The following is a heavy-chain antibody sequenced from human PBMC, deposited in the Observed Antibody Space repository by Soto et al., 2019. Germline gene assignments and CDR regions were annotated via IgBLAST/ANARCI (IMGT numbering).Heavy chain of an antibody. CDR3: ARAIMGGEVAATLPFDP. D-gene: IGHD2-15*01. CDR2: IIPIFGTA. V-gene: IGHV1-69*13. Sequence: ASVKVSCKASGGTFSSYAISWVRQAPGQGLEWMGGIIPIFGTANYAQKFQDRDTITADDSTSTAYMELSSLRSEDTAVYYCARAIMGGEVAATLPFDPWGQGTLVTVSS. J-gene: IGHJ5*02. CDR1: GGTFSSYA.